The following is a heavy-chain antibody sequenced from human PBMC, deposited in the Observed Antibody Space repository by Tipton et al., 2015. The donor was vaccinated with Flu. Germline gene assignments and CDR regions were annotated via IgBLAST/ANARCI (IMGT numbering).Heavy chain of an antibody. CDR1: GASITSSYA. D-gene: IGHD1-26*01. Sequence: TLSLTCTVSGASITSSYAWGWIRQPPGRGLEWIGSIYYSGSTYYNPSLKSRVTMSVDASKNQFSLKLSSVTAADTAVYYCARDGGSYYFVDAFDIWGQGTMVTVSS. J-gene: IGHJ3*02. CDR2: IYYSGST. V-gene: IGHV4-39*07. CDR3: ARDGGSYYFVDAFDI.